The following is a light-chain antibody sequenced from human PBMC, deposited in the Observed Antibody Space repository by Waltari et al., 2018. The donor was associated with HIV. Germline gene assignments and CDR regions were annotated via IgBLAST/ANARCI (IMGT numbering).Light chain of an antibody. CDR3: QQYYKWPLT. V-gene: IGKV3D-15*01. J-gene: IGKJ5*01. CDR2: GAS. Sequence: DIVMIQSQGTLTVSPGERATLSCRASESVNSNLAWYQRKPGQAPRLLIFGASTRATGVADRFSGSASGTDFTLTISRLQSEDFAVYYCQQYYKWPLTFGQGTRLEI. CDR1: ESVNSN.